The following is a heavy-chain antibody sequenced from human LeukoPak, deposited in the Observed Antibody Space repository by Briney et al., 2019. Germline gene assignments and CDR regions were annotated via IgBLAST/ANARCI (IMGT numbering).Heavy chain of an antibody. V-gene: IGHV3-30*02. CDR1: GFTFSSYG. D-gene: IGHD4-17*01. CDR3: ASERDYGDSNAFDM. J-gene: IGHJ3*02. CDR2: IRYDGSSN. Sequence: GGSLRLSCAASGFTFSSYGMHWARQAPGKGLEWVAFIRYDGSSNYYADSVKGRFTISRDNSKNTLYLQMNSLRPEDTAVYYCASERDYGDSNAFDMWGQGTMVTVSS.